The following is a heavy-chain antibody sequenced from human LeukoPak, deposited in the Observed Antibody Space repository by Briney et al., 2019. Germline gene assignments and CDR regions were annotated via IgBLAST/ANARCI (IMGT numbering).Heavy chain of an antibody. V-gene: IGHV1-2*02. J-gene: IGHJ4*02. CDR1: GYTFTGYY. CDR2: INPNSGGT. D-gene: IGHD3-3*01. CDR3: ARDIDFWSGYSIDY. Sequence: ASVKVSCKASGYTFTGYYMHWVRQAPGQGLEWMGWINPNSGGTNYAQKFQGRATMTRDTSISTAYMELSRLRSDDTAVYYCARDIDFWSGYSIDYWGQGTLVTVSS.